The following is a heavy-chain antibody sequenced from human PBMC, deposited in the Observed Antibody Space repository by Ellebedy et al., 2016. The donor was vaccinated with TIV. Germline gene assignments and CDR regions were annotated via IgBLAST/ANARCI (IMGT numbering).Heavy chain of an antibody. CDR1: GFTFDDYA. CDR2: ISWNSGSK. J-gene: IGHJ4*02. V-gene: IGHV3-9*01. Sequence: SLKISCAASGFTFDDYAIHWVRRGPGKGLEWVSGISWNSGSKVYADSVKGRFTISRDNAKNSVYLEMSSLRPEDTALYFCAKDPADAGYGEVDFWGRGTLVTVSS. D-gene: IGHD4-17*01. CDR3: AKDPADAGYGEVDF.